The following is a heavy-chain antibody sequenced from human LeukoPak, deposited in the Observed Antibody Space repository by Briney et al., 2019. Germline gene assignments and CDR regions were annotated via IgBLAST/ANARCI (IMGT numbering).Heavy chain of an antibody. D-gene: IGHD6-19*01. CDR3: AKAGYSSGWPPDY. V-gene: IGHV3-23*01. J-gene: IGHJ4*02. CDR2: ISGSGGST. CDR1: GFTFNSYS. Sequence: PGGSLRLSCAASGFTFNSYSMNWVRQAPGKGLEWVSAISGSGGSTYYADSVKGRFTISRDNSKNTLYLQMNSLRAEDTAVYYCAKAGYSSGWPPDYWGQGTLVTVSS.